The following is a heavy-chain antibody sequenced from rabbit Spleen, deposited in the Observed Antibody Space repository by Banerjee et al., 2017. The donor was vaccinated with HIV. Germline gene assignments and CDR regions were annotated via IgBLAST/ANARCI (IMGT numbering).Heavy chain of an antibody. D-gene: IGHD1-1*01. CDR2: INSITGKT. Sequence: QEQLVESGGGLVQPEGSLTLTCRASGFSFTDKDVMCWFRQAPGKGLEWIGCINSITGKTVYATWAKGRFTISRASSTTVFLQMTSLTAADTATYFCARDLPDIIGWNFGFWGPGTLVTVS. V-gene: IGHV1S45*01. J-gene: IGHJ4*02. CDR3: ARDLPDIIGWNFGF. CDR1: GFSFTDKDV.